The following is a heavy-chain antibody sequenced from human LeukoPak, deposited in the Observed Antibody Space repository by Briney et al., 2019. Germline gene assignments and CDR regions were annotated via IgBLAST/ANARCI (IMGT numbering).Heavy chain of an antibody. CDR3: ARAPPHYYDAFDI. CDR1: GFTFSYHH. J-gene: IGHJ3*02. D-gene: IGHD3-10*01. Sequence: PGGSLRLSCTASGFTFSYHHINWVRQAPGKGLEWISYISSGSRAIYYADSVKGRFTISRDDAKNSLYLQMSSLRAEDTAVYYCARAPPHYYDAFDIWGQGTMVTVSS. V-gene: IGHV3-48*01. CDR2: ISSGSRAI.